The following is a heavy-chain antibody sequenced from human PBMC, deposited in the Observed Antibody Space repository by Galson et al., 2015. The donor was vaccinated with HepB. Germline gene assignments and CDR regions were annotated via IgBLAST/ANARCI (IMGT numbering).Heavy chain of an antibody. CDR3: ARDGSYYGSLRFDP. Sequence: SVKVSCKASGYTFTSYGISWVRQAPGQGLEWMGWISAYNGSTNYAQKLQGRVTMTTDTSTSTAYMELRSLRSDDTAVYYCARDGSYYGSLRFDPWGQGTLVTVSS. CDR2: ISAYNGST. V-gene: IGHV1-18*01. CDR1: GYTFTSYG. D-gene: IGHD3-10*01. J-gene: IGHJ5*02.